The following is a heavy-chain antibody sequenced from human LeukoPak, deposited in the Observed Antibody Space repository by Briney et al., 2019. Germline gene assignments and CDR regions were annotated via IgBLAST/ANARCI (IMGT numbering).Heavy chain of an antibody. J-gene: IGHJ4*02. CDR1: GGSIRSGGYY. D-gene: IGHD3-22*01. CDR2: IYYSENA. Sequence: SETLPLTCIVSGGSIRSGGYYWSWIRQHPGKGLEWIGYIYYSENAYYNPSLTSRVTISVDASKNQFSLKLSSVTAADTAVYYCARAGYDSSGYSTYYFDYWGQGTLVTVSS. V-gene: IGHV4-31*03. CDR3: ARAGYDSSGYSTYYFDY.